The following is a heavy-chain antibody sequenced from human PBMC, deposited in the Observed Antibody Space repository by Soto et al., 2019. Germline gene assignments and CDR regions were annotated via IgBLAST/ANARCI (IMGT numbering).Heavy chain of an antibody. J-gene: IGHJ5*02. V-gene: IGHV1-3*01. CDR3: ARDYAANGTIFPNWFDP. Sequence: QVQLVQSGAEVKKPGASVKVSCKASGYTFTNYAIHWVRQAPGQSLEWMGWIYAGNGDTKYSQKFQGRVTISRDTSANTAYMELSSLTSEDTAVYYCARDYAANGTIFPNWFDPWGQGTLVTVSS. CDR2: IYAGNGDT. CDR1: GYTFTNYA. D-gene: IGHD1-7*01.